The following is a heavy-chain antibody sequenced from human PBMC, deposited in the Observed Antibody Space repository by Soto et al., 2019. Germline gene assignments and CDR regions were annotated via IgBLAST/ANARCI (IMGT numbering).Heavy chain of an antibody. D-gene: IGHD6-19*01. V-gene: IGHV3-7*01. CDR3: ASDTSGCDY. Sequence: EVQLVESGGGLVQPGGSLRLSCAASGFPFGSYWMSWVRQAPGKGLEWVANINQDGSEEYYVDSVKGRFTISRDNAKNSLYLQRISLRAEDTAVYYCASDTSGCDYWGQGTLVTVSS. CDR2: INQDGSEE. J-gene: IGHJ4*02. CDR1: GFPFGSYW.